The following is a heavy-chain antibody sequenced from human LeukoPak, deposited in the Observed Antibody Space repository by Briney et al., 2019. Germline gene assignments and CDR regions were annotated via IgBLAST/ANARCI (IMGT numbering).Heavy chain of an antibody. CDR3: AKEGEDIVVVPAAYFDY. Sequence: PGGSLRLSCAASGFTFSSYAMSWVRQAPGEGLEWVSAISGSGGSTYYADSMKGRFTISRDNSKNTLYLQMNSLRAEDTAVSYCAKEGEDIVVVPAAYFDYWGQGTLVTVSS. J-gene: IGHJ4*02. CDR1: GFTFSSYA. D-gene: IGHD2-2*01. V-gene: IGHV3-23*01. CDR2: ISGSGGST.